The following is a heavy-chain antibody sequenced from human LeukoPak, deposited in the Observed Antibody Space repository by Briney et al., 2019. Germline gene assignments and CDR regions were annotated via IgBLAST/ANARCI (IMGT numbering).Heavy chain of an antibody. CDR1: GGSMNGFY. J-gene: IGHJ4*02. D-gene: IGHD5-12*01. CDR2: IYASGTT. V-gene: IGHV4-4*07. CDR3: ARDGYGGLPEFDY. Sequence: SETLSLTCTVSGGSMNGFYWSWIRQPAGKGLEWIGRIYASGTTNYNPSLKSRVTLSLDTSKKQFSLKLRSVTAADTAVYYCARDGYGGLPEFDYWGQGTLVTVSS.